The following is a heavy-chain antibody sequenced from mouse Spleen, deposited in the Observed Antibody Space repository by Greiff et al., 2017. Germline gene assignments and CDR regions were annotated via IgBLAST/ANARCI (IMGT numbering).Heavy chain of an antibody. CDR2: ISSGGGNT. Sequence: EVQLVESGGGLVKLGGSLKLSCAASGFTFSSYAMSWVRQTPEKRLEWVATISSGGGNTYYPDSVKGRFTISRDNAKNTLYLQMSSLKSEDTAMYYCARQGYGNYVYFDYWGQGTTLTVSS. CDR3: ARQGYGNYVYFDY. CDR1: GFTFSSYA. V-gene: IGHV5-9-3*01. J-gene: IGHJ2*01. D-gene: IGHD2-1*01.